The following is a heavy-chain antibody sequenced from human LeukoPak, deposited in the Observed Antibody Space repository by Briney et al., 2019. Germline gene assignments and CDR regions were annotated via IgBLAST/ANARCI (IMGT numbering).Heavy chain of an antibody. Sequence: GASVKVSCKASGGTFSSYAISWVRRAPGQGLEWMGRIIPILGIANYAQKFQGRVTITADKSTSTAYMELSSLRSEDTAVYYCARGRDYGDNPYYYYGMDVWGQGTTVTVSS. CDR3: ARGRDYGDNPYYYYGMDV. D-gene: IGHD4-17*01. CDR1: GGTFSSYA. J-gene: IGHJ6*02. V-gene: IGHV1-69*04. CDR2: IIPILGIA.